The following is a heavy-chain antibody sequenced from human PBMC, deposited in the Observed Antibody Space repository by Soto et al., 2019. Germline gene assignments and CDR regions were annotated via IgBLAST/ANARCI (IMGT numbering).Heavy chain of an antibody. CDR3: ARDPFCSGGSCYWGLDV. Sequence: TLSLTCTVSGGSFSSGDYYWSWIRQHPGKGLEWIGSTYYSGSTYYNPSLKSRVTISVDTSKNQFSLKLSSVTAADTAVYYCARDPFCSGGSCYWGLDVCGRGTTVTVS. D-gene: IGHD2-15*01. J-gene: IGHJ6*02. CDR2: TYYSGST. CDR1: GGSFSSGDYY. V-gene: IGHV4-31*03.